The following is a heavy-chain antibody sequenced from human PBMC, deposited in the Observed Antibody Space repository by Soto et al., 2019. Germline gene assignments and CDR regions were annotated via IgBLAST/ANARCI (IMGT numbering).Heavy chain of an antibody. CDR3: ARHHGSPGSYFGMDV. CDR2: IYPGDSDT. CDR1: GYSFSSYW. J-gene: IGHJ6*02. V-gene: IGHV5-51*01. Sequence: GELLKICWKGAGYSFSSYWSNWVIQIPGKGLEWMGIIYPGDSDTIYSPSFQGQVTISAVKSISTAYLQWRSLKASDTAMYYCARHHGSPGSYFGMDVLGQGTTVTVS. D-gene: IGHD6-13*01.